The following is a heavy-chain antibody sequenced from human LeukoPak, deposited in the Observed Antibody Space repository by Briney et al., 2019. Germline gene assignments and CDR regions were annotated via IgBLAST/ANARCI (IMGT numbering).Heavy chain of an antibody. CDR2: FYHSGSP. CDR1: GDSISSYF. V-gene: IGHV4-59*08. CDR3: ARPGSGGRAFDI. Sequence: KPSETLSLTCTVSGDSISSYFWSWIRQPPGKGLEWIGYFYHSGSPNYNPSLKSRVTMSVDTSKNHFSLKLSSVTAADTAVYYCARPGSGGRAFDIWGQGTMVTVSS. J-gene: IGHJ3*02. D-gene: IGHD3-10*01.